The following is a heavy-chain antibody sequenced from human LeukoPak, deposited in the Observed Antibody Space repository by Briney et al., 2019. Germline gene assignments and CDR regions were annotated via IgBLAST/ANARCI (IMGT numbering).Heavy chain of an antibody. CDR1: GFTFSSYW. V-gene: IGHV3-74*01. CDR3: ARDWSLAVAGTPYY. D-gene: IGHD6-19*01. J-gene: IGHJ4*02. Sequence: PGGSLRLSCAASGFTFSSYWMHWVRQAPGKGLVWVSRINSDGSSTSYADSVKGRFTISRDNATNTLYLQMTGLRAEATAVYSCARDWSLAVAGTPYYWGQGTLVTVSS. CDR2: INSDGSST.